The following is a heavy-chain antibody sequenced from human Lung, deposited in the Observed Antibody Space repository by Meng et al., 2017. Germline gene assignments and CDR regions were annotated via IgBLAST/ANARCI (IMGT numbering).Heavy chain of an antibody. Sequence: QVQLVRAGAGGNKPRASLKVSGKASGYTFTGYYMHWVRQAPGQGLEWMGRINPNSGGTNYAQKFKGRVTMTRDTSISTVYMEMSRLRADDTAVYYCASYCGGDCYSSIHYWGQGTLVTVSS. CDR2: INPNSGGT. CDR3: ASYCGGDCYSSIHY. CDR1: GYTFTGYY. V-gene: IGHV1-2*06. D-gene: IGHD2-21*02. J-gene: IGHJ4*02.